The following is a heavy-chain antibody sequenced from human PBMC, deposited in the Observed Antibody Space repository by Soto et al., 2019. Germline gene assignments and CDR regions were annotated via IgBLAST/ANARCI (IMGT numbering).Heavy chain of an antibody. Sequence: QVQLVESGGGVVQPGRSLRLSCAASGFTFSSYGMHWVRQAPGKGLEWVAVIWYDGSNKYYADSVKGRFTISRDNSKNTRYLRMNSLRAEDTAVYYCARDASSTTGDYAGAAGSFDIWGQGTMVTVSS. CDR1: GFTFSSYG. V-gene: IGHV3-33*01. CDR3: ARDASSTTGDYAGAAGSFDI. D-gene: IGHD4-17*01. J-gene: IGHJ3*02. CDR2: IWYDGSNK.